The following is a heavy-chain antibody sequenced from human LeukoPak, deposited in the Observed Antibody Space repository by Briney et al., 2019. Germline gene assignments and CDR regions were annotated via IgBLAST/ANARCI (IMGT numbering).Heavy chain of an antibody. V-gene: IGHV3-48*03. J-gene: IGHJ4*02. Sequence: GGSLRLSCAASGFTFSSYEMNWFRQAPGKGLEWVSYISTSGSTIYYADSVKGRFTISRDNAKNSLFLQMNSLRAEDTAVYYCARAYSSGWYLIGYWGQGTLVTVSS. CDR2: ISTSGSTI. CDR3: ARAYSSGWYLIGY. CDR1: GFTFSSYE. D-gene: IGHD6-19*01.